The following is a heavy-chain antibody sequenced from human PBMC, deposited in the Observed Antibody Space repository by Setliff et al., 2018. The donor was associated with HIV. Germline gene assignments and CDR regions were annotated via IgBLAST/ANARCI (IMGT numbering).Heavy chain of an antibody. Sequence: GGSLRLSCAASGFTFSIYSMNWVRQAPGKGLEWVSYISSSSSIIYYADSVRGRFIISRDNAKNSLYLQMNSLRAEDTALYYCARASYYYDSSGWVDYWGQGTLVTVSS. CDR3: ARASYYYDSSGWVDY. J-gene: IGHJ4*02. V-gene: IGHV3-48*04. CDR1: GFTFSIYS. CDR2: ISSSSSII. D-gene: IGHD3-22*01.